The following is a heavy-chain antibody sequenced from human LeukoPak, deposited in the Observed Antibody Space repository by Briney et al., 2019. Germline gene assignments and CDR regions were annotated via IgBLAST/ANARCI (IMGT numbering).Heavy chain of an antibody. CDR3: ARDYGDYLSYFDS. V-gene: IGHV4-61*01. CDR2: IYYIGST. J-gene: IGHJ4*02. D-gene: IGHD4-17*01. Sequence: SETLSLTCTVSGGSVSSGSYYWSWIRQPPGKGLEWIGYIYYIGSTNYNPSLKTRATISVDTSKTQSSLKLSSVTPADTAVYYCARDYGDYLSYFDSWGQGSLVTVSS. CDR1: GGSVSSGSYY.